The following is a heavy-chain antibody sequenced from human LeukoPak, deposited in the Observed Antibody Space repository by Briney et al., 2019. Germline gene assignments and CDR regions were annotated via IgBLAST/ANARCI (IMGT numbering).Heavy chain of an antibody. J-gene: IGHJ4*02. V-gene: IGHV4-34*01. CDR2: INHSGST. CDR3: ARGYGDFWSGSYGD. Sequence: PSETLSLTCAVYGGSFSGYYWSWIRQPPGKGLEWIGEINHSGSTNYNPSLKSRVTISVDTSKNQFSLKLSSVTAADTAVYYCARGYGDFWSGSYGDWGQGTPDTVSS. CDR1: GGSFSGYY. D-gene: IGHD3-3*01.